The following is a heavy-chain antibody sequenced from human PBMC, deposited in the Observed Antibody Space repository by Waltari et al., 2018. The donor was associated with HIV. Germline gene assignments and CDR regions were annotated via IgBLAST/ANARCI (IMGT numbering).Heavy chain of an antibody. Sequence: QVQLVQSGAEVKKPGASVKVSCKASGYTFTSYGISWVRQAPGQGLEWMGWVSGYNGNTNYAQKLQGRVTMTTDTSTSTAYRELRSLRSDDTAVYYCARINCTSVSCYASLDYWGQGTLVTVSS. CDR3: ARINCTSVSCYASLDY. V-gene: IGHV1-18*01. D-gene: IGHD2-2*01. J-gene: IGHJ4*02. CDR2: VSGYNGNT. CDR1: GYTFTSYG.